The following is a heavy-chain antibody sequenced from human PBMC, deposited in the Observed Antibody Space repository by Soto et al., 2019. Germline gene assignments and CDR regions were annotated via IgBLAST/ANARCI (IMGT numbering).Heavy chain of an antibody. Sequence: PGGSLRLSCAASGFTFSSYDMHWVRQATGKGLEWVSAIGTAGDTYYPGSVKGRFTISRDNAKNTLYLQMNSLRAEDTAVYYCARGGMDVWGQGTTVTVSS. CDR2: IGTAGDT. CDR3: ARGGMDV. J-gene: IGHJ6*02. V-gene: IGHV3-13*01. CDR1: GFTFSSYD.